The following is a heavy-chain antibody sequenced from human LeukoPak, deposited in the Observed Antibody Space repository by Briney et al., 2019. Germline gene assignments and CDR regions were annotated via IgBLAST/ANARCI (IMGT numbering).Heavy chain of an antibody. Sequence: ASVKVSCKASGGTFSSYAISWVRQAPGQGLEWMGGIIPILGIANYAQKFQGRVTITADKSTSTAYMELSSLRSEDTAVYYCATAKTVVAFHAFDIWGQGTMVTVSS. J-gene: IGHJ3*02. D-gene: IGHD2-2*01. V-gene: IGHV1-69*10. CDR3: ATAKTVVAFHAFDI. CDR2: IIPILGIA. CDR1: GGTFSSYA.